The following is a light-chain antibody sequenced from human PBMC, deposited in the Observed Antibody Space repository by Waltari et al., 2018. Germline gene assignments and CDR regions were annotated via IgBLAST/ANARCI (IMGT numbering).Light chain of an antibody. V-gene: IGLV1-51*02. CDR1: SSTIGNHY. CDR3: GTWDASLGGI. CDR2: ENN. J-gene: IGLJ1*01. Sequence: QSVLTQPPSVSAAPGQTVPISCSADSSTIGNHYVSWYQHFPGTAPKLLIYENNRRPSGIPDRFSGSKSGTSATLGITGLQTGDEADYYCGTWDASLGGIFGTGTKVTVL.